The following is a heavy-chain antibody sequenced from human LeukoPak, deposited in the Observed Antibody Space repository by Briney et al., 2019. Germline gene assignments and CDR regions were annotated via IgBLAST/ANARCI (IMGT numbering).Heavy chain of an antibody. CDR3: ARDYPEAFDI. Sequence: SQTLSLTCTVSGGSISSGGYYWSWIRQHPGKGLEWIGYIYYSGSTYYNPSLKSRVTISVDRSKNQFSLKLSSVTAADTAVYYCARDYPEAFDIWGQGTMVTVSS. CDR1: GGSISSGGYY. J-gene: IGHJ3*02. V-gene: IGHV4-31*03. CDR2: IYYSGST.